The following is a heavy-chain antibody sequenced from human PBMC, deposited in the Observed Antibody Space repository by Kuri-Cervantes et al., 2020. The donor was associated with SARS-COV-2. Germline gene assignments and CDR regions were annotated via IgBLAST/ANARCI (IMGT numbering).Heavy chain of an antibody. Sequence: SETLSLTCTVSGGSIRSSSYYWAWIRQPPGNGLEWIGEINHSGSTNYNPSLKSRVTISDETAENKFSLELSSVTAADTAVYYCARTNRGRYYYYYGMDVWGQGTTVTVSS. CDR3: ARTNRGRYYYYYGMDV. CDR2: INHSGST. V-gene: IGHV4-39*07. D-gene: IGHD3-10*01. CDR1: GGSIRSSSYY. J-gene: IGHJ6*02.